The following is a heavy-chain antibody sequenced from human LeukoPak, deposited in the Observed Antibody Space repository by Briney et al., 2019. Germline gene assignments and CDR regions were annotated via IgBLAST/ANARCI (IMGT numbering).Heavy chain of an antibody. Sequence: PSETLSLTCTVSGDSFSSYYWNWIRQPPGKGLEWIGYIYHSGSTNQNPSLKSRVTISVDTSKNQFSLKLTSVTAADTAVYYCARLGTGGTSFDHWGQGNLVTVSS. CDR2: IYHSGST. D-gene: IGHD2-8*02. CDR3: ARLGTGGTSFDH. CDR1: GDSFSSYY. J-gene: IGHJ4*02. V-gene: IGHV4-59*08.